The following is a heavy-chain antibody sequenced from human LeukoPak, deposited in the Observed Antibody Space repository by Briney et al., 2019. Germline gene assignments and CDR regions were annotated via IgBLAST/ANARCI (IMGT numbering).Heavy chain of an antibody. D-gene: IGHD6-13*01. CDR2: IYSGGST. CDR1: GFTVSSNY. Sequence: GGSLRLSCAASGFTVSSNYMSWVRQAPGKGLEWVSLIYSGGSTYYADSVKGRFTISRDNSKNTLYLQMNSLRAEDTAVYYCAREGTEAGLRYDAFDIWGKGTMVTVSS. J-gene: IGHJ3*02. V-gene: IGHV3-53*01. CDR3: AREGTEAGLRYDAFDI.